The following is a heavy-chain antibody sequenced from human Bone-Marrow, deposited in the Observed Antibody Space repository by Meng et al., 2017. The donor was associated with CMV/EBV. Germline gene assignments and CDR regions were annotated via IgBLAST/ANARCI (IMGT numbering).Heavy chain of an antibody. CDR1: GYTITNYY. D-gene: IGHD4-11*01. J-gene: IGHJ4*02. CDR3: ARDHLVRHDYSKPHFDS. CDR2: INPSGGST. V-gene: IGHV1-46*01. Sequence: ASVKVSCKASGYTITNYYMHWVRQAPGQGLEWVAIINPSGGSTNYAQKFQGRVTMTRDTSTSTVYMELSSLTSEDTAVYYCARDHLVRHDYSKPHFDSWGQGTLVTVSS.